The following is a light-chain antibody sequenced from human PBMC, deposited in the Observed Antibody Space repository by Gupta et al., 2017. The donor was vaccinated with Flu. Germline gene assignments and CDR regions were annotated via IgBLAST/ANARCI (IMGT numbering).Light chain of an antibody. CDR1: GSDVGGYDF. J-gene: IGLJ3*02. Sequence: GSDVGGYDFVSWYQQYPGKAPKLMIYDVTHRPSGVSDRFSGSKSGNTASLTISGLQAEDEAHYYCSSYTSSDTGVFGGGTKVTVL. CDR2: DVT. CDR3: SSYTSSDTGV. V-gene: IGLV2-14*04.